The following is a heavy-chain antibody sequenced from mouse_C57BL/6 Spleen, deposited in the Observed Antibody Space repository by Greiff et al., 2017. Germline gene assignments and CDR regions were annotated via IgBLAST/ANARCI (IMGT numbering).Heavy chain of an antibody. D-gene: IGHD1-1*01. CDR3: AREGAPYGAMDY. Sequence: EVQLQQSVAELVRPGASVKLSCTASGFNIKHTYMHWVKQRPEQGLEWIGRIDPANGNTKYAQKFQGKATITADTSSNTAYLQLSSLTSEDTSIYYSAREGAPYGAMDYWGQGTSVTVSS. CDR1: GFNIKHTY. J-gene: IGHJ4*01. CDR2: IDPANGNT. V-gene: IGHV14-3*01.